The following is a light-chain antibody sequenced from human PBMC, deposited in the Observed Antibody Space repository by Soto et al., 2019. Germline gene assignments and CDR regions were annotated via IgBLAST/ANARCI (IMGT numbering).Light chain of an antibody. CDR1: SSDVGGYNY. J-gene: IGLJ1*01. Sequence: QSALTQPASVSGSPGQSITISCTGTSSDVGGYNYVSWYQQHPDKAPKLMIYDVSNRPSGVSNRFSGSKSGNTASLTISGLQAEDEAEYYCSSYTSSSLYVFGTGTKLTVL. CDR2: DVS. V-gene: IGLV2-14*01. CDR3: SSYTSSSLYV.